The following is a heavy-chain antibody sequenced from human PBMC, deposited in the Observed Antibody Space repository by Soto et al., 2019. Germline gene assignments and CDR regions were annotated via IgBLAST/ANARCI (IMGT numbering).Heavy chain of an antibody. CDR3: ARETYYDYVWGSYRYFSWFDP. CDR1: GGSVSSGSYY. V-gene: IGHV4-61*01. J-gene: IGHJ5*02. D-gene: IGHD3-16*02. Sequence: QVQLQESGPGLVKPSETLSLTCTVSGGSVSSGSYYWSWIRQPPGKGLEWIGYIYYSGSTNYNPSLKSRVTLSVDTSKNQFSLKLSSVTAADTAVYYCARETYYDYVWGSYRYFSWFDPWGQGTLVTVSS. CDR2: IYYSGST.